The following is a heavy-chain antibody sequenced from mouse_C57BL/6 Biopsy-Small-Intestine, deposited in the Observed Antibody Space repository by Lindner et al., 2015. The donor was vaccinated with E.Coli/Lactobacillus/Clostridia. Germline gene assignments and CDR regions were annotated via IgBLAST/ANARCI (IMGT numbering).Heavy chain of an antibody. D-gene: IGHD4-1*01. V-gene: IGHV14-2*01. Sequence: VQLQESGAELVKPGASVKLSCAASGFNITDYYIHWVKQRTEQGLEWIGRIDPDNGGAKYAPKFQDKATITADTSSTTAYMQLSSLTSEDSAVYYCARGDWDEGYFDYWGQGTTLIVSS. CDR3: ARGDWDEGYFDY. CDR1: GFNITDYY. CDR2: IDPDNGGA. J-gene: IGHJ2*01.